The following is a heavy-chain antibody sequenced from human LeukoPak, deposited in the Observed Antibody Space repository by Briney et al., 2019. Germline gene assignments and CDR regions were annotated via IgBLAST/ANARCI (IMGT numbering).Heavy chain of an antibody. Sequence: SETLSLTCTVSGGSISSSSYYWGWIRQPPGKGLEWIGSIYYSGSTYYNPSLKSRVTISVDTSKNQFSLKLSSVTAADTAVYYCAKSRFQLRVVRGVTDYWGQGTLVTVSS. J-gene: IGHJ4*02. D-gene: IGHD3-10*01. CDR3: AKSRFQLRVVRGVTDY. CDR2: IYYSGST. CDR1: GGSISSSSYY. V-gene: IGHV4-39*01.